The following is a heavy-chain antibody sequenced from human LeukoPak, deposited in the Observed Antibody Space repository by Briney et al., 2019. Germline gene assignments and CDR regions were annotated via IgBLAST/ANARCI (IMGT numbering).Heavy chain of an antibody. D-gene: IGHD3-10*01. CDR1: GFTFSTFS. CDR2: RSNDII. V-gene: IGHV3-48*01. CDR3: ARDLSWSFDY. J-gene: IGHJ4*02. Sequence: GGSLRLSCAASGFTFSTFSMNWIRQAPGKGLEWSSYRSNDIIRYADSVKGRFIISRDNAKNSLYLQMNSLRAEDTSVYYCARDLSWSFDYWGQGTLVTVSS.